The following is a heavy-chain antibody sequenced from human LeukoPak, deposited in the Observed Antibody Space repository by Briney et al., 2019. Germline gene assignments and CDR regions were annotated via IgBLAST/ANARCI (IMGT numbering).Heavy chain of an antibody. CDR1: GFTFSSYS. CDR2: ISSSSSTI. J-gene: IGHJ4*02. Sequence: GGSLRLSCAASGFTFSSYSMNWVRQAPGKGLEWVSYISSSSSTIYYADSVKGRFTISRDNAQNSLYLQMNSQRAEDTAIYYCVRDRGTYRPIDYWGQGTLVTVSS. CDR3: VRDRGTYRPIDY. D-gene: IGHD1-26*01. V-gene: IGHV3-48*04.